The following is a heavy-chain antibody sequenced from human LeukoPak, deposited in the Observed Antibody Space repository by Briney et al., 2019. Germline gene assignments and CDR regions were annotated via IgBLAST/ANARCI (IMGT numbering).Heavy chain of an antibody. Sequence: PSETLSLTCTVSGGSISSYYWTWIRQPPGKGLEWIGYIYYSGSTNYNPSLKSRVTISVVTSKNQLSLKVTSVTAADTAVYYCAREFSTNWFDPWGQGTLVTVSS. CDR2: IYYSGST. CDR3: AREFSTNWFDP. V-gene: IGHV4-59*12. J-gene: IGHJ5*02. CDR1: GGSISSYY.